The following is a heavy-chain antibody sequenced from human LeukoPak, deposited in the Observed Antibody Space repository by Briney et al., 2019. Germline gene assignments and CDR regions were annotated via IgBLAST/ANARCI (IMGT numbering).Heavy chain of an antibody. CDR3: ARCRDGDRDISLDI. Sequence: PSETLSLTCTVSGDSITSDYWSWIRQPPGKGLEWIGFINYRGTTSYNPSLTSRVAISRDMSKNQFALNLSSVSAADTAVYYCARCRDGDRDISLDIWGQGTLVTVSS. CDR2: INYRGTT. CDR1: GDSITSDY. J-gene: IGHJ4*02. V-gene: IGHV4-59*08. D-gene: IGHD4-17*01.